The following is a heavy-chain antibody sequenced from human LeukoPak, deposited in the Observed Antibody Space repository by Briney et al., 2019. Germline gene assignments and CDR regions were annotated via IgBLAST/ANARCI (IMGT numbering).Heavy chain of an antibody. CDR2: INPNSGGT. CDR1: GYTFTGYY. Sequence: SVKVSCKASGYTFTGYYIHWVRQAPGQGLEWMGWINPNSGGTNYAQKLQGRVTMTTATSTSTAYMELRSLRSDDTAVYYCAREEGAPIAAANIWGLGTMVTVSS. V-gene: IGHV1-2*02. CDR3: AREEGAPIAAANI. J-gene: IGHJ3*02. D-gene: IGHD6-13*01.